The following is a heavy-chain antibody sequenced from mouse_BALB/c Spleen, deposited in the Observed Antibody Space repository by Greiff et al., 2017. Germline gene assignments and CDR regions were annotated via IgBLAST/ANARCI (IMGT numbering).Heavy chain of an antibody. D-gene: IGHD2-4*01. CDR1: GYSITSDYA. V-gene: IGHV3-2*02. J-gene: IGHJ3*01. Sequence: EVKLMESGPGLVKPSQSLSLTCTVTGYSITSDYAWNWIRQFPGNKLEWMGYISYSGSTSYNPSLKSRISITRDTSKNQFFLQLNSVTTEDTATYYCAARDYDGAWFAYWGQGTLVTVSA. CDR3: AARDYDGAWFAY. CDR2: ISYSGST.